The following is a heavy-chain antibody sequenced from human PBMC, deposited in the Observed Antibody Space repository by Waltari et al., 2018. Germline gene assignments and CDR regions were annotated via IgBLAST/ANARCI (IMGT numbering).Heavy chain of an antibody. CDR2: IYYSGST. D-gene: IGHD3-9*01. CDR1: GGSISSGGYY. V-gene: IGHV4-31*03. CDR3: ARGPGRYFDFGAFDI. J-gene: IGHJ3*02. Sequence: QVQLQESGPGLVKPSQTLSLTCPVSGGSISSGGYYWSWIRQHPGKGLEWIGYIYYSGSTYYNPSLKSRVTISVDTSKNQFSLKLSSVTAADTAVYYCARGPGRYFDFGAFDIWGQGTMVTVSS.